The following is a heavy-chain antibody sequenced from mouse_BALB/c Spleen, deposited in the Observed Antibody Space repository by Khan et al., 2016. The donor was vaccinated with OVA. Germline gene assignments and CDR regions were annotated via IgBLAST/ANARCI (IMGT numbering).Heavy chain of an antibody. CDR1: GFSLSNYG. CDR3: ARSYDYDVGGFAY. CDR2: IWTGGIT. J-gene: IGHJ3*01. Sequence: QVQLKQSGPGLVAPSQSLSITCTVSGFSLSNYGVHWVRQPPGKGLEWLGVIWTGGITNYNSALMSRLSISKDNSKSQVSLKMNMLQTDDTAIYYCARSYDYDVGGFAYWGHGTLVTVSA. D-gene: IGHD2-4*01. V-gene: IGHV2-9*02.